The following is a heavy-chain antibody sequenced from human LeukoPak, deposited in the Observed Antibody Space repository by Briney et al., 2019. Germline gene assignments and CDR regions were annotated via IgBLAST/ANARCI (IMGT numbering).Heavy chain of an antibody. D-gene: IGHD3-22*01. CDR1: GGSISSHY. J-gene: IGHJ5*02. V-gene: IGHV4-59*11. CDR2: IYYSGST. CDR3: ARPYYYDSRIDP. Sequence: PSETLSLTCTVSGGSISSHYWSWIRQPPGKGLEWIGYIYYSGSTNYNPSLKSRVTISVDTSKNQFSLKLSSVTAADTAVYFCARPYYYDSRIDPWGRGTLVTVSS.